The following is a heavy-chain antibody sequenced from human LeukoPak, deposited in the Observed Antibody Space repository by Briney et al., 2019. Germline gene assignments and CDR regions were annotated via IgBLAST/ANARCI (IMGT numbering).Heavy chain of an antibody. V-gene: IGHV3-23*01. CDR2: ISGSGGRT. CDR3: AKVRGSSGYYSD. Sequence: AGSLRLSCAASGVTFSSYAMSWVRQAPGKGLEWVSAISGSGGRTYYADSVKGRFTISRDNSKNTLYLQMNSLRAEDTAVYYCAKVRGSSGYYSDWGQGTLVTVYS. CDR1: GVTFSSYA. D-gene: IGHD6-13*01. J-gene: IGHJ4*02.